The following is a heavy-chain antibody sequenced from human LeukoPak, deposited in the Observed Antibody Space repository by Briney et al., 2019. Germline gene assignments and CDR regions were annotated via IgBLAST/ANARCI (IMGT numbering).Heavy chain of an antibody. CDR3: ARGGSGSYYYYYYMDV. V-gene: IGHV1-2*02. J-gene: IGHJ6*03. D-gene: IGHD1-26*01. CDR1: GYTFTGYY. Sequence: ASVKVSCKASGYTFTGYYMHWVRQAPGQGLEWMGWINPNSGGTNYAQKFQGRVTTTRDTSISTAYMELSRLRSDDTAVYYCARGGSGSYYYYYYMDVWGKGTTVTVSS. CDR2: INPNSGGT.